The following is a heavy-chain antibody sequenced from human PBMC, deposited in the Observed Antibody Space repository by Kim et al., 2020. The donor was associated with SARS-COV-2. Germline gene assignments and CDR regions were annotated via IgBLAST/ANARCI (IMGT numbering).Heavy chain of an antibody. J-gene: IGHJ5*02. V-gene: IGHV5-51*01. Sequence: SPSFQGQVTISADKSISTAYLQWSSLKASDTAMYYCARTEDYGDYGWFDPWGQGTLVTVSS. CDR3: ARTEDYGDYGWFDP. D-gene: IGHD4-17*01.